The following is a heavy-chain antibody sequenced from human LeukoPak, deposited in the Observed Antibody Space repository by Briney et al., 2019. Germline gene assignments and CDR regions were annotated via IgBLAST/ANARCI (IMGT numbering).Heavy chain of an antibody. CDR2: ISGSGDGT. CDR3: AKQEGWELGDYYFDY. Sequence: GGSLRPSCVASGFRFGDFAMSWVRLAPGKGLEWVSRISGSGDGTYYADSVKGRFTISRDNSRNTMYLQTNSLRAEDTALYYCAKQEGWELGDYYFDYWGQGTLVTVSS. CDR1: GFRFGDFA. D-gene: IGHD1-26*01. J-gene: IGHJ4*02. V-gene: IGHV3-23*01.